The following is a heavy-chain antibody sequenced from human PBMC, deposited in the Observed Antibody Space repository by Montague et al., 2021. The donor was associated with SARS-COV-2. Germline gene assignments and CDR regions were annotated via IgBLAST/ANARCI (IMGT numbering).Heavy chain of an antibody. Sequence: SLSLSFSASGVTFSRYWMHWVRQALGRGLVWVSRINSDGGTTNYADSVKGRFTISRDNAKDTLYVQMNSLRVEDTAVYYCATQIAGVVYWGQGTLVTVSS. CDR3: ATQIAGVVY. J-gene: IGHJ4*02. V-gene: IGHV3-74*01. D-gene: IGHD2-21*01. CDR1: GVTFSRYW. CDR2: INSDGGTT.